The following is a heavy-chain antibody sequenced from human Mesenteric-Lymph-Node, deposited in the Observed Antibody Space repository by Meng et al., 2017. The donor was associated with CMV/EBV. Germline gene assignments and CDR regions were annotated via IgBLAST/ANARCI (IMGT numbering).Heavy chain of an antibody. J-gene: IGHJ6*02. D-gene: IGHD2-15*01. CDR2: ISSSGNTI. V-gene: IGHV3-48*04. Sequence: GESLKISCAASGFTFSSYNMNWVRQAPGKGLEWVSYISSSGNTIYYADSVKGRFTISRDNAKNSLYLQMNILRAEDTAVYYCARALILFCMDVWGQGTTVTVSS. CDR1: GFTFSSYN. CDR3: ARALILFCMDV.